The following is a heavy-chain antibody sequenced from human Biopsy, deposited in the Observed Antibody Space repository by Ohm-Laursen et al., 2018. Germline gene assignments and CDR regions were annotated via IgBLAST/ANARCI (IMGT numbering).Heavy chain of an antibody. D-gene: IGHD3-3*01. Sequence: ASVKVSCKASGYTFTNYGISWVRQAPGQGLEWMGWISPYNGDTDYAQKLQDRVTMTTDTSTSTAYIDLRSLRSDDTAVYYCARDRWPHVTLLGLVVFDFWGQGTLVIVSS. J-gene: IGHJ4*02. CDR1: GYTFTNYG. V-gene: IGHV1-18*01. CDR3: ARDRWPHVTLLGLVVFDF. CDR2: ISPYNGDT.